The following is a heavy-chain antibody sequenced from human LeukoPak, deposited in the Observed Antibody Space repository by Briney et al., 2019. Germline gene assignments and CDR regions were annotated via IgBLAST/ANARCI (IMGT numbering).Heavy chain of an antibody. V-gene: IGHV1-2*02. Sequence: ASVKVSCKASGYTFTGYYMHWVRQAPGQGLEWMGWINPNSGGTNYAQKFQGRVTMTRDTSISTAYMELSRLRSDDTAVYYCARAGGYCSSISCWGPIDYWGQGTLVTVSS. CDR1: GYTFTGYY. D-gene: IGHD2-2*03. CDR2: INPNSGGT. J-gene: IGHJ4*02. CDR3: ARAGGYCSSISCWGPIDY.